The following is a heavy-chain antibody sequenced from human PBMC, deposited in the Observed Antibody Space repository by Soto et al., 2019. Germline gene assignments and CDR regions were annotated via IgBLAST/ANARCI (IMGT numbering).Heavy chain of an antibody. CDR2: INYSGST. V-gene: IGHV4-59*12. D-gene: IGHD3-22*01. CDR3: ARKVDYYDSSGYYQRSGYYGMDV. J-gene: IGHJ6*02. CDR1: GGSISSYY. Sequence: SETLSLTCTVSGGSISSYYWSWIRQPPGKGLEWIGEINYSGSTNYNPSLKSRVTISVDTSKNQFSLKLSSVTAADTAVYYCARKVDYYDSSGYYQRSGYYGMDVWGQGTTVTVSS.